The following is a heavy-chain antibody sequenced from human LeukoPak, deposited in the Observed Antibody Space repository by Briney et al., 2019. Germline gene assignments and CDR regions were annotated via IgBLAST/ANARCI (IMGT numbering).Heavy chain of an antibody. V-gene: IGHV4-34*01. Sequence: PSETLSLTCAVYGGSFSGYYWSWIRQPPGKGLEWIGEVNHSGRTNYNPSLKSRVTISVDTSKNQFSLKLSSVTAADTAVYYCARGPLEYQMYYFDYWGQGTLVTVSS. CDR3: ARGPLEYQMYYFDY. J-gene: IGHJ4*02. CDR2: VNHSGRT. CDR1: GGSFSGYY. D-gene: IGHD2-2*01.